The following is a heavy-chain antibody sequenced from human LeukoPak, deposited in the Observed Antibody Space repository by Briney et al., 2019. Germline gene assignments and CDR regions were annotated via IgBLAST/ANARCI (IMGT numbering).Heavy chain of an antibody. CDR2: IYSGGST. CDR3: ARDLGNLWFEELLQAFDI. J-gene: IGHJ3*02. CDR1: GFTVSSNY. D-gene: IGHD3-10*01. V-gene: IGHV3-66*01. Sequence: GGSLRLSCAASGFTVSSNYMSWVRQAPGKGLEWVSVIYSGGSTYYADSVKGRFTISRDNSKNTLYLQMNSLRAEDTAVYYCARDLGNLWFEELLQAFDIWGQGTMVTVSS.